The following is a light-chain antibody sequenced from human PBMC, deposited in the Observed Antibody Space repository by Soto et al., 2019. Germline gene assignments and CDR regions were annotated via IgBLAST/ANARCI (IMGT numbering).Light chain of an antibody. CDR3: QQYGSSPLT. Sequence: EIVLTQSPGILSLSPGEQATLSCRASQSVYSNYLAWYQQKPGQAPRLLIYAASSRATGVPDRFSGSGSGTAFTLTINRLGPEDFAVYFCQQYGSSPLTFGPGTKVDI. CDR1: QSVYSNY. J-gene: IGKJ3*01. CDR2: AAS. V-gene: IGKV3-20*01.